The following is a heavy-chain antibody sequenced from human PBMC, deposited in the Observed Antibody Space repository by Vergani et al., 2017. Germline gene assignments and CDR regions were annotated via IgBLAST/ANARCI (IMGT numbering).Heavy chain of an antibody. CDR2: ISGSGGST. D-gene: IGHD1-26*01. J-gene: IGHJ4*02. CDR1: GFTFSSYA. V-gene: IGHV3-23*01. CDR3: ARDYGVVGATFLDY. Sequence: EVQLLESGGGLVQPGGSLRLSCAVSGFTFSSYAMSWVRQAPGKGLEWVSAISGSGGSTYYADSVKGRFTISRDNSKNTLYLQMNSLRAEDTAVYYCARDYGVVGATFLDYWGQGTLVTVSS.